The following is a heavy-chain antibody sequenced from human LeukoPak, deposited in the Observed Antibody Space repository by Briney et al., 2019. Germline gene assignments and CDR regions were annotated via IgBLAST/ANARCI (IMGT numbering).Heavy chain of an antibody. CDR1: GFTFGDYA. V-gene: IGHV3-49*04. CDR3: TLEKLGHDAFDI. J-gene: IGHJ3*02. Sequence: GGSLRLSCTASGFTFGDYAMSWVRQAPGKGLEWVGFIRSKAYGGTTEYAASVKGRFTISRDDSKSIAYLQMNSLKTEDTAVYYCTLEKLGHDAFDIWGQGTMVTVSS. D-gene: IGHD7-27*01. CDR2: IRSKAYGGTT.